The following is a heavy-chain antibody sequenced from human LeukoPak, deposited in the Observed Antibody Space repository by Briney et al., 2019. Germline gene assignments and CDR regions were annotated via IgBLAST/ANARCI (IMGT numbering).Heavy chain of an antibody. CDR1: GYTFTSYY. D-gene: IGHD4-17*01. J-gene: IGHJ5*02. V-gene: IGHV1-46*01. Sequence: ASVKVSCKASGYTFTSYYMHWVRQAPGQGLEWMGIINPSGGSTSYAQKFQGRVTMTRDTSISTAYMELSRLRSDDTAVYYCASSYDYGDYFNWFDPWGQGTLVTVSS. CDR2: INPSGGST. CDR3: ASSYDYGDYFNWFDP.